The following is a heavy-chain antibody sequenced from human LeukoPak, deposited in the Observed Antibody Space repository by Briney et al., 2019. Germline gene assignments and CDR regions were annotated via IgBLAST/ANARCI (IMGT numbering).Heavy chain of an antibody. V-gene: IGHV4-34*01. CDR3: ARVRWYDHSGSYHKGYYYYYYMDV. J-gene: IGHJ6*03. CDR1: GGSFSGYY. CDR2: INHSGST. Sequence: PSETLSLTCAVYGGSFSGYYWSWIRQPPGKGLEWIGEINHSGSTNYNPSLKSRVTISVDTSKNQFSLKLSSVTAADTAVYYCARVRWYDHSGSYHKGYYYYYYMDVWGKGTTVTVSS. D-gene: IGHD1-26*01.